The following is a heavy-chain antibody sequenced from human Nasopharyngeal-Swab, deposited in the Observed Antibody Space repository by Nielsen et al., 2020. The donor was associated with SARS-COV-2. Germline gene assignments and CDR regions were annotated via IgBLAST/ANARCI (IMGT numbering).Heavy chain of an antibody. D-gene: IGHD6-19*01. Sequence: ASVKVSCKASGYTFTSYAMHWVRQAPGQRLEGMGWINAGNGNTKYSQKFQGRVTITRDTSASTAYMELSSLRSEDTAVYYCARDQSSGWYGALYYYYGMDVWGQGTTVTVSS. CDR1: GYTFTSYA. CDR2: INAGNGNT. J-gene: IGHJ6*02. CDR3: ARDQSSGWYGALYYYYGMDV. V-gene: IGHV1-3*01.